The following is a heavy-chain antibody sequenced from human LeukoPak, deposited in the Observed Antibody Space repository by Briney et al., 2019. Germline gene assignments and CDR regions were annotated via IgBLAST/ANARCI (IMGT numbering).Heavy chain of an antibody. Sequence: PSETLSLTCTVSGGSISSYYWGWIRQPPGKGLEWIGSICYSGSTYYNPSLKSRVTISVDTSKNQFSLKLSSVTAADTAVYYCARDGGRITMVRGVPYFDYWGQGTLVTVSS. CDR1: GGSISSYY. CDR2: ICYSGST. CDR3: ARDGGRITMVRGVPYFDY. V-gene: IGHV4-39*07. D-gene: IGHD3-10*01. J-gene: IGHJ4*02.